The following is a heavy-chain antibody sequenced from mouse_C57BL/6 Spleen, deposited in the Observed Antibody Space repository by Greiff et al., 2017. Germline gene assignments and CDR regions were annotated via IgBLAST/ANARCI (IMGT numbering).Heavy chain of an antibody. CDR2: ISSGGDYI. CDR1: GFTFSSYA. J-gene: IGHJ2*01. D-gene: IGHD1-1*01. Sequence: EVQLVESGEGLVKPGGSLKLSCAASGFTFSSYAMSWVRQTPEKRLEWVAYISSGGDYIYYADTVKGRFTISRDHARNTLYLQMSSLKSEDTAMYYCTRDYYGSSYGYFDYWGQGTTLTVSS. CDR3: TRDYYGSSYGYFDY. V-gene: IGHV5-9-1*02.